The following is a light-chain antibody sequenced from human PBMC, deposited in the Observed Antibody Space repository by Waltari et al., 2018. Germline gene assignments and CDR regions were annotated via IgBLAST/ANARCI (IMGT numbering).Light chain of an antibody. CDR1: QSVTTY. Sequence: DIQMTQSPSSLSASVGDRVSITCRASQSVTTYLNWYQQKPGKAPRLLIYSASSLQTGVPSRFTGSGSGTDFTLTITGLQPDDFATYYCQQGHSIPYTFGQGTHLEIK. V-gene: IGKV1-39*01. J-gene: IGKJ2*01. CDR3: QQGHSIPYT. CDR2: SAS.